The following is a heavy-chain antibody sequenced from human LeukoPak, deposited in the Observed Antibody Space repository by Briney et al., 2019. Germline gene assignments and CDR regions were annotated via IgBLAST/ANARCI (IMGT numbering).Heavy chain of an antibody. CDR1: GGSISSYY. V-gene: IGHV4-4*07. D-gene: IGHD5-12*01. CDR2: IYTSGST. Sequence: SETLSLTCTVSGGSISSYYWSWIRQPAGKGLEWIGRIYTSGSTNYNPSLKSRVTISVDKSKNQFSLKLSSVTAADTAVYYCARDSKGYANHWYFDLWGRGTLVTVSS. CDR3: ARDSKGYANHWYFDL. J-gene: IGHJ2*01.